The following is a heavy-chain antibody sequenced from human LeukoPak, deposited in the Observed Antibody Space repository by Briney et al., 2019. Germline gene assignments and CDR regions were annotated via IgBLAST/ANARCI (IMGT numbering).Heavy chain of an antibody. D-gene: IGHD5-18*01. CDR3: ARDRGGYSYGIGY. J-gene: IGHJ4*02. CDR1: GGSFSGYY. Sequence: SETQSLTCAVYGGSFSGYYWSWIRQPPGKGREWIGEINHSGSTNYNPSLKSRVTISVDTSKNQLSLKLSSVLAADTAVYYCARDRGGYSYGIGYWGQGTLVTVSS. V-gene: IGHV4-34*01. CDR2: INHSGST.